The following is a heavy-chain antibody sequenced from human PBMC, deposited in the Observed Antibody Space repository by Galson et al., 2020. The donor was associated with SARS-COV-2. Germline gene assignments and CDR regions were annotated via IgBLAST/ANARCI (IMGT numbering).Heavy chain of an antibody. D-gene: IGHD2-15*01. Sequence: ASETLSLTCNVSGYSISSGYYWMWIRQSPEKGLEWIANIHRSGSAYYNPSLKSRATISVDTSKNQFSLRLTSMTAADTAVYYCARQVVAKTYYFDYWGQGILVTVSS. CDR2: IHRSGSA. V-gene: IGHV4-38-2*02. J-gene: IGHJ4*02. CDR1: GYSISSGYY. CDR3: ARQVVAKTYYFDY.